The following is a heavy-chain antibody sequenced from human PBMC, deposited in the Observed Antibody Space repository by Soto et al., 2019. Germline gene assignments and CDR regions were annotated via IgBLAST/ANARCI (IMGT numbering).Heavy chain of an antibody. J-gene: IGHJ4*02. CDR1: GVTFSDFG. V-gene: IGHV3-30*18. CDR3: AKALGELSPESYDY. CDR2: ISYDGSNK. D-gene: IGHD3-16*02. Sequence: QVQLVESGGGVVQAGRSLRLSCAASGVTFSDFGMHWVRQAPGKGLEWVAFISYDGSNKFHADSVKGRFTISRDNSKNTLYLQMNSLRAEDTAVYYCAKALGELSPESYDYWGQGTLVTVSS.